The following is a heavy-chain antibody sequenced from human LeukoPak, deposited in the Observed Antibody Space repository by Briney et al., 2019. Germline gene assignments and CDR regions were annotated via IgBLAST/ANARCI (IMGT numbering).Heavy chain of an antibody. D-gene: IGHD7-27*01. J-gene: IGHJ6*03. CDR2: ISGSSYYI. Sequence: GGSLRLSCAASGFTFSSYSMNWVRQAPGKGLEWVSSISGSSYYIYYADSVKGRFTISRDNAKNSLYLQMNSLRAEDTAVYYCAKGTANWGSYYMDVWGKGTTVTVSS. CDR1: GFTFSSYS. CDR3: AKGTANWGSYYMDV. V-gene: IGHV3-21*01.